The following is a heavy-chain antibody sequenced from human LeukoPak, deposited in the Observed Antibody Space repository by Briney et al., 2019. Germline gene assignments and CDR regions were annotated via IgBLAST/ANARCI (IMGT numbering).Heavy chain of an antibody. CDR2: IYPGDSDT. D-gene: IGHD2-8*01. CDR1: GFSFTTYY. Sequence: GESLKISCTGSGFSFTTYYIGWLRQMPGKGLEWMGIIYPGDSDTRYSPSFQGQVTISADKSINTAYLQWSSLKASDTAMYYCARLGYCTNGICYSSEYWGQGTLVTVSS. J-gene: IGHJ4*02. CDR3: ARLGYCTNGICYSSEY. V-gene: IGHV5-51*01.